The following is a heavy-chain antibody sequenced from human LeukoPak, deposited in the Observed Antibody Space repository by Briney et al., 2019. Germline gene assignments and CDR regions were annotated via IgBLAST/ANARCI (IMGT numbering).Heavy chain of an antibody. J-gene: IGHJ4*02. D-gene: IGHD6-13*01. Sequence: ASVKVSCKASGGTFSSYAISWVRQAPGQGLEWMGGTIPIFGTANYAQKFQGRVTITADESTSTAYMELSSLRSEDTAVYYCARSRIAAAGLLFDYWGQGTLVTVSS. V-gene: IGHV1-69*13. CDR2: TIPIFGTA. CDR3: ARSRIAAAGLLFDY. CDR1: GGTFSSYA.